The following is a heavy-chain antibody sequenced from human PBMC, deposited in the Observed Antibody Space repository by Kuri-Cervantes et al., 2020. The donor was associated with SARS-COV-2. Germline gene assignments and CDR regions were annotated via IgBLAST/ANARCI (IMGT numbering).Heavy chain of an antibody. CDR2: ISGSGGST. CDR3: AKAIVVVSDGIAHYYYYYGMDV. CDR1: GCVFGSYA. J-gene: IGHJ6*02. V-gene: IGHV3-23*01. Sequence: GGSLKISFPPSGCVFGSYAMSWVRQAPGKGLEWVSAISGSGGSTYYADSVKGRFTISRDNSKNTLYLQMNSLRAEDTAVYYCAKAIVVVSDGIAHYYYYYGMDVWGQGTTVTVSS. D-gene: IGHD2-2*02.